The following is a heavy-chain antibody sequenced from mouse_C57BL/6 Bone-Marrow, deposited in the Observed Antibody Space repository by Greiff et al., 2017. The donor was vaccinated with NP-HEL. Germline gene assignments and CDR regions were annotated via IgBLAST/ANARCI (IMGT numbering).Heavy chain of an antibody. D-gene: IGHD2-12*01. J-gene: IGHJ4*01. CDR2: IYPGGGNT. Sequence: QVQLQQSGPELVKPGASVKISCKASGYTFTDYYITWVKQTPGQGLEWIGWIYPGGGNTKYHEKFKGKATLSVDTSSSTVYMQLRSLTSEDSAVYYCARALLSFMDYWGQGTSVTVSA. V-gene: IGHV1-84*01. CDR1: GYTFTDYY. CDR3: ARALLSFMDY.